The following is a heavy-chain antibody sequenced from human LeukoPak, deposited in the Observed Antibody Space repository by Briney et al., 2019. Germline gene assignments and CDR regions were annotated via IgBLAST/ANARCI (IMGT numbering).Heavy chain of an antibody. V-gene: IGHV3-53*05. Sequence: GGSLRLSCAASGSTVSSNYMSWVRQAPGKGLEWVSVIYSGGSTYYADSVKGRFTISRDNSKNTLYLQMNSLRAEDTAVYYCARGVVRGSYFWPHDYWGQGTLVTVSS. D-gene: IGHD1-26*01. CDR3: ARGVVRGSYFWPHDY. CDR1: GSTVSSNY. CDR2: IYSGGST. J-gene: IGHJ4*02.